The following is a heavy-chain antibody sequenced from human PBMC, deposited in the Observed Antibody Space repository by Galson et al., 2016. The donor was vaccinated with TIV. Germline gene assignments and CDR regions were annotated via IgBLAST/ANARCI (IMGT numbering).Heavy chain of an antibody. D-gene: IGHD2-21*02. CDR3: ARDKTALVTVDFHYYYMDV. CDR2: GYYDGST. J-gene: IGHJ6*03. V-gene: IGHV4-39*07. CDR1: GGSLTNSAYF. Sequence: ETLSLTCTVSGGSLTNSAYFWGWVRQSPGKGLDWIGSGYYDGSTYQNPALKSRVTISVDTSKNQFSLKLRSVTAADTAVYYCARDKTALVTVDFHYYYMDVWGKGAMVAVSS.